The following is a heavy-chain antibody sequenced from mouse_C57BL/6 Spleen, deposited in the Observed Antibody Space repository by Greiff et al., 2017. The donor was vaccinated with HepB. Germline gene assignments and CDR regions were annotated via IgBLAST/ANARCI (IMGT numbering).Heavy chain of an antibody. CDR2: INPNNGGT. Sequence: VQLQQSGPELVKPGASVKMSCKASGYTFTDYNMHWVKQSHGKSLEWIGYINPNNGGTSYNQKFKGKATLTVNKSSSTAYMELRSLTSEDSAVYYCARPPYYGSSPFAYWGQGTLVTVSA. J-gene: IGHJ3*01. V-gene: IGHV1-22*01. CDR3: ARPPYYGSSPFAY. CDR1: GYTFTDYN. D-gene: IGHD1-1*01.